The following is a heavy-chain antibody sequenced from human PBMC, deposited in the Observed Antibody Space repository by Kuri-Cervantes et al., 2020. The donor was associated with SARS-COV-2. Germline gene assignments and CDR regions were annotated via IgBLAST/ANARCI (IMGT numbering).Heavy chain of an antibody. Sequence: GGSLRLSCAASGFTFSSYAMTWVRQAPGKGLEWVSVISASGDFTYFADSVNGRFTISRDNSKNTLYLQMNSLRAEDTALYYCAKGLSSSWYVGFDYWGQGTLVTVSS. J-gene: IGHJ4*01. CDR1: GFTFSSYA. D-gene: IGHD6-13*01. V-gene: IGHV3-23*01. CDR3: AKGLSSSWYVGFDY. CDR2: ISASGDFT.